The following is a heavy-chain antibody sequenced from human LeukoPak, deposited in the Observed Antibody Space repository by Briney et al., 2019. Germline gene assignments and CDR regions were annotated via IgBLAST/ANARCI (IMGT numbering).Heavy chain of an antibody. CDR1: GYIFSIYA. D-gene: IGHD1-7*01. V-gene: IGHV7-4-1*02. J-gene: IGHJ1*01. CDR3: AKDYTLTLGTTTYFQH. CDR2: ISTNTGNP. Sequence: GASVKVFCKASGYIFSIYALIWVRQAPGQGRELMGWISTNTGNPTYAQGFTGRFVFSLDTSVSTAYLQISSLKAEDTAMYYCAKDYTLTLGTTTYFQHWRQGTLVTVSS.